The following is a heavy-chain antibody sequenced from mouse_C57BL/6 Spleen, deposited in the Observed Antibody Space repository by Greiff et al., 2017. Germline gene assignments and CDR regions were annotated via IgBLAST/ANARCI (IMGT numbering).Heavy chain of an antibody. Sequence: VQLQQSGAELVKPGASVKISCKASGYAFSSYWMNWVKQRPGKGLEWIGQIYPGDGDTNYNGKFKGKATLTAANSSSTAYMKLSSLTSENSSVFCVARGEGGDAMDYWGQGTSVTVSS. CDR1: GYAFSSYW. CDR3: ARGEGGDAMDY. J-gene: IGHJ4*01. V-gene: IGHV1-80*01. CDR2: IYPGDGDT.